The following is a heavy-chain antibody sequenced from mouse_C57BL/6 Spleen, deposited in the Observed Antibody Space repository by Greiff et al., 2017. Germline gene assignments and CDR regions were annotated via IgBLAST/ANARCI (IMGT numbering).Heavy chain of an antibody. CDR2: INPNNGGT. Sequence: SGPELVKPGASVKIPCKASGYTFTDYNMDWVKQSPGKSLEWIGDINPNNGGTIYNQKFKGKATLTVDKSSSTAYMELRSLTSEDTAVYYCARISHYYGSSYDYFDYWGQVTTLTVSS. CDR1: GYTFTDYN. V-gene: IGHV1-18*01. J-gene: IGHJ2*01. CDR3: ARISHYYGSSYDYFDY. D-gene: IGHD1-1*01.